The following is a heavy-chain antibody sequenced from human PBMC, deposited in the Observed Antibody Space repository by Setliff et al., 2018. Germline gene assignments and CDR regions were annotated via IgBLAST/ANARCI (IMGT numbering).Heavy chain of an antibody. D-gene: IGHD3-10*01. CDR1: GFTFGSYA. V-gene: IGHV3-30*01. CDR2: ISHDGINK. CDR3: AKDKSRVVMQFAGWGLFDYASGSYPIDY. J-gene: IGHJ4*02. Sequence: PGGSLRLSCAASGFTFGSYAMHWVRQAPGKGLEWVAVISHDGINKYYADSVKGRFTISRDNSKNTLYLQMNSLRAEDTAVYYCAKDKSRVVMQFAGWGLFDYASGSYPIDYWGQGTLVTVSS.